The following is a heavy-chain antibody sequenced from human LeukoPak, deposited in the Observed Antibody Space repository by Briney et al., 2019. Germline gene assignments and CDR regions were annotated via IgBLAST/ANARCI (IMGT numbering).Heavy chain of an antibody. V-gene: IGHV4-61*01. D-gene: IGHD6-13*01. CDR2: IYYSGTT. CDR3: ARGVNIAAAKYGY. Sequence: PSETLSLTCTVSGGSIKSSTYYWSWIRQPPGKGLEWIGYIYYSGTTNYNPSLKSRVTISVDTSKNQFSLKLSSVTAADTAVYYCARGVNIAAAKYGYWGQETLVTVSS. CDR1: GGSIKSSTYY. J-gene: IGHJ4*02.